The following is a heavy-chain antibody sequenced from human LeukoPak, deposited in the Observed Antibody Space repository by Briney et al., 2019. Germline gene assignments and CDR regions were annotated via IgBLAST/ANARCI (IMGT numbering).Heavy chain of an antibody. Sequence: SETLSLTCTVSGGSISSYHWSWIRQPPGKGLEWIGYIYYSGSTNYNPSLKSRVTMSVDTSKNQFSLKLSSVTAADTAVYYCATETYYDFWSGYYRVDYWGQGTLVTVSS. D-gene: IGHD3-3*01. J-gene: IGHJ4*02. CDR1: GGSISSYH. V-gene: IGHV4-59*12. CDR3: ATETYYDFWSGYYRVDY. CDR2: IYYSGST.